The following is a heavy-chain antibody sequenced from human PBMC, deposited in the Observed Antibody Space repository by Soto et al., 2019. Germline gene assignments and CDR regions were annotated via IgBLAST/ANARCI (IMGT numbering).Heavy chain of an antibody. CDR2: IYPGDSDT. J-gene: IGHJ6*02. CDR3: ARSLYYYDGSGYYYYYYGMDV. CDR1: GYSFTSYW. Sequence: GESLKIYCKGSGYSFTSYWIGWVRQMPGKGLEWMGIIYPGDSDTRYSPSFQGQVTISADKSISTAYLQWSSLKASDTAMYYCARSLYYYDGSGYYYYYYGMDVWGQGTTVTVS. V-gene: IGHV5-51*01. D-gene: IGHD3-22*01.